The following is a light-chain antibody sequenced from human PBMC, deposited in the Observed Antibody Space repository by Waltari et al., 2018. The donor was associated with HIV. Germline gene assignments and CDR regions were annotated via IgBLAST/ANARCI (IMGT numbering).Light chain of an antibody. J-gene: IGKJ2*01. CDR1: QNIVTY. V-gene: IGKV1-39*01. CDR2: AGF. Sequence: DIQMTQFPSSLSASVGDRVTITCRASQNIVTYLNWYQQKPGKAPNLLISAGFSLQCGVPSRFSVQRSGAACTLTISSLQPEDFATYCCQQSYSVPDTFGQGTKVDIK. CDR3: QQSYSVPDT.